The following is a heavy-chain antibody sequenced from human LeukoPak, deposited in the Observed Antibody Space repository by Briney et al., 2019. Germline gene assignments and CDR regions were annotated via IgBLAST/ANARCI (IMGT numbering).Heavy chain of an antibody. D-gene: IGHD6-13*01. V-gene: IGHV3-23*01. CDR2: ISGSGGST. CDR1: GFTFSNYA. Sequence: PGGSLRLSCAASGFTFSNYAMSWVRQAPGKGLEWVSSISGSGGSTYYADSVKGRLTISRDNSKNTLYVQVNSLRAEDTAVYYCANIRYSNSWTPFDYWGQGTLVTVSS. J-gene: IGHJ4*02. CDR3: ANIRYSNSWTPFDY.